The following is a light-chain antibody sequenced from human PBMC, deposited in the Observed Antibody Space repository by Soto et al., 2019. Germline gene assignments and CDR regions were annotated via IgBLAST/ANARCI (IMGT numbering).Light chain of an antibody. J-gene: IGLJ2*01. CDR2: RNN. CDR3: AAWDDSLSGVI. V-gene: IGLV1-47*01. Sequence: QPVLTQPPSASGAPGQRVTISCSGSSSNIGSNYVYWYQQLPGTAPKLLIYRNNQRRSGVPDRFSGSTSGTSVSLAICGLRSEDEANYYCAAWDDSLSGVIFGGGTKRTVL. CDR1: SSNIGSNY.